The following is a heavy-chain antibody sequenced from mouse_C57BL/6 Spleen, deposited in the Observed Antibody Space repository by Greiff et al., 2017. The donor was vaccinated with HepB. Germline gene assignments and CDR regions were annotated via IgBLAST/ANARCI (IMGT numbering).Heavy chain of an antibody. CDR3: ARRGYGSSYEYFDV. D-gene: IGHD1-1*01. Sequence: VQLKESGGGLVQPGGSLKLSCAASGFTFSDYGMAWVRQAPRKGPEWVAFISNLAYSIYYADTVTGRFTISRENAKNTLYLEMSSLRSEDTAMYYCARRGYGSSYEYFDVWGTGTTVTVSS. CDR1: GFTFSDYG. J-gene: IGHJ1*03. CDR2: ISNLAYSI. V-gene: IGHV5-15*01.